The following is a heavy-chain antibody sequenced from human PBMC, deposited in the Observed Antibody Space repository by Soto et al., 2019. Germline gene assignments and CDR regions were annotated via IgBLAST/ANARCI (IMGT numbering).Heavy chain of an antibody. CDR1: GFTFINYA. CDR3: AKGILVKPPGTRTFDI. J-gene: IGHJ3*02. Sequence: EVRLSESGGGLVQPGGSLRLSCAASGFTFINYAMSWVRQAPGKGLEWVSTIGGGDGSTYYADSVKGRFTISRDNSNSALYLQMNSLRVGDTAIYYCAKGILVKPPGTRTFDIWGQGTMVIVSS. CDR2: IGGGDGST. D-gene: IGHD6-13*01. V-gene: IGHV3-23*01.